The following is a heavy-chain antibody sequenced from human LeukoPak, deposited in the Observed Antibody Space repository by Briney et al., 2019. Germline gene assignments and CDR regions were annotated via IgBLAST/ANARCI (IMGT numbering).Heavy chain of an antibody. Sequence: GGSLRLSCTASGFTFGDYAMSWVRQAPGKELEWVGFIRKKSYGGTTEYAASVKGRLTISRDDSKSIAYLQMNSLKTEDTAVYYCTRGGSGIPRWGQGTLVTVSS. D-gene: IGHD3-10*01. V-gene: IGHV3-49*04. CDR2: IRKKSYGGTT. CDR3: TRGGSGIPR. CDR1: GFTFGDYA. J-gene: IGHJ4*02.